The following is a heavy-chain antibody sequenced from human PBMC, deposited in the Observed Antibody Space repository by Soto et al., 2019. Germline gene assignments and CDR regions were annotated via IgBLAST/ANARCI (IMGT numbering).Heavy chain of an antibody. V-gene: IGHV1-69*13. CDR2: IIPIFGTA. J-gene: IGHJ4*02. D-gene: IGHD5-12*01. CDR1: GGTFSSYA. CDR3: ARPRHYSGYDYFDY. Sequence: ASVKVSCKASGGTFSSYAISWVRQAPGQGLEWMGGIIPIFGTANYAQKFQGRVTITADESTNTAYMELSSLRSEDTAVYYCARPRHYSGYDYFDYSGQGTLVTVSS.